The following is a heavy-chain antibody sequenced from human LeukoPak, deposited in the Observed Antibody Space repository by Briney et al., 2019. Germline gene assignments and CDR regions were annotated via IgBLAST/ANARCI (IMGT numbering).Heavy chain of an antibody. CDR1: GGSISSYC. J-gene: IGHJ6*03. CDR3: ARLEYSSSSWLGADYYYMDV. Sequence: SETLSLTCTVSGGSISSYCWSWIRQPPGKGLEWIGYIYTSGSTNYNPSLKSRVTISVDTSKNQFSLKLSSVTAADTAVYYCARLEYSSSSWLGADYYYMDVWGKGTTVTVSS. V-gene: IGHV4-4*09. D-gene: IGHD6-6*01. CDR2: IYTSGST.